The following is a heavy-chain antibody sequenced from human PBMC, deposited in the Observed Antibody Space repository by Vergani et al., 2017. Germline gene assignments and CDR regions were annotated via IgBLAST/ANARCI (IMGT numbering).Heavy chain of an antibody. J-gene: IGHJ6*02. CDR2: IIPIFGTA. Sequence: QVQLVQSGAEVKKPGSSVTVSCKASGGTFSSYAISWVRQAPGQGLEWMGGIIPIFGTANYAQKFQGRVTITADDSTSTAYMELSSLRSEDTAVYYCAGLGYCSSTSCYPVYYYYGMDGWGQGTTVTVSS. D-gene: IGHD2-2*01. CDR1: GGTFSSYA. V-gene: IGHV1-69*12. CDR3: AGLGYCSSTSCYPVYYYYGMDG.